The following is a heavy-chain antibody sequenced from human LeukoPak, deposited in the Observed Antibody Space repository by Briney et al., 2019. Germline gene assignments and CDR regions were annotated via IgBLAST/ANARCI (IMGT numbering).Heavy chain of an antibody. J-gene: IGHJ5*02. V-gene: IGHV1-69*05. D-gene: IGHD3-3*01. Sequence: SVKVSCKASGGTFSSYAISWVRQAPGQGLEWMGGIIPIFGTANYAQKFQGRVTITTDESTSTAYMELSSLRSEDTAVYYCAIRTWRGLFDPWGQGTLLSVSS. CDR2: IIPIFGTA. CDR3: AIRTWRGLFDP. CDR1: GGTFSSYA.